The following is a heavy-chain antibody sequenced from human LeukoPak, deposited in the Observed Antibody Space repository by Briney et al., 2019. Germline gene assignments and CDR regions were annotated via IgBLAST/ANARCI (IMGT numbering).Heavy chain of an antibody. CDR1: GYTLSDYY. CDR3: ARESASRKYCSAAFCYSLGY. Sequence: GASVKVSCKPSGYTLSDYYIHWVRQAPGGGLEWMGWINPNNGATDSAQKFQGRVTMTRDTSTSTAYMDLNSLGSDDTAVYYCARESASRKYCSAAFCYSLGYWGQGSLVTVSS. V-gene: IGHV1-2*02. D-gene: IGHD2-15*01. CDR2: INPNNGAT. J-gene: IGHJ4*02.